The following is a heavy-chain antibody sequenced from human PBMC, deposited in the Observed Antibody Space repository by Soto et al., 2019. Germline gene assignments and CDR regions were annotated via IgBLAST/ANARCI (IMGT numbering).Heavy chain of an antibody. V-gene: IGHV4-34*01. CDR2: INQGGST. J-gene: IGHJ4*02. CDR1: GGPFSGYY. Sequence: QVQLQQWGAGLLKPSETLSLTCAIYGGPFSGYYWNWIRQPPGKGLEWIGEINQGGSTNYNPSLNSRGTMSVDTSKKQFSLKLSSVTAADTAVYYCARDRQRGYCTGGDCYSYFDYWGQGTQVIVSS. D-gene: IGHD2-15*01. CDR3: ARDRQRGYCTGGDCYSYFDY.